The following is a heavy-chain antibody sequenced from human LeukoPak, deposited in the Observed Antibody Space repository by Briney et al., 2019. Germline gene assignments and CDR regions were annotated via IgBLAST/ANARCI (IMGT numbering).Heavy chain of an antibody. CDR1: GFTFSSYE. CDR2: ISSSSTFI. J-gene: IGHJ4*02. V-gene: IGHV3-21*01. CDR3: ARDRSVAGTVDY. D-gene: IGHD6-19*01. Sequence: GGSLRLSCAASGFTFSSYEMNWVRQAPGKGLEWVSSISSSSTFISYADSVKGRFTISRDNAKNSLYLQMNSLTAEDTAVYYCARDRSVAGTVDYWGQGTLVTVSS.